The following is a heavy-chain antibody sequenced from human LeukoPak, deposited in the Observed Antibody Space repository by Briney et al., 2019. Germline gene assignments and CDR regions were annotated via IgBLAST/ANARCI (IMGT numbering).Heavy chain of an antibody. CDR3: ARELRSSGYYFDS. CDR2: ISSSSAYI. Sequence: GGSLRLSCEASGFSLTNYGMDWVRQAPGKGLEWVSSISSSSAYIYYAASVRGRFTISRDNAKNSLYLQMNSLRAEDTAVYYCARELRSSGYYFDSWGQGNLVTVSS. V-gene: IGHV3-21*01. CDR1: GFSLTNYG. D-gene: IGHD5-18*01. J-gene: IGHJ4*02.